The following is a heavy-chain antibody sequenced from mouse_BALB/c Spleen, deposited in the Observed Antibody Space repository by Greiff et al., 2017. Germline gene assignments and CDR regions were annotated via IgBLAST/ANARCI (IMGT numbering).Heavy chain of an antibody. V-gene: IGHV1-7*01. Sequence: QVQLQQSGADLAKPGASVKMSCKASGYTFTSYWMHWVKQRPGQGLEWIGYINPSTGYTEYNQKFKDKATLTADKSSSTAYMQLSSLTSEDSAVYYCAREGDGNGWFAYWGQGTLVTVSA. CDR1: GYTFTSYW. D-gene: IGHD2-1*01. J-gene: IGHJ3*01. CDR2: INPSTGYT. CDR3: AREGDGNGWFAY.